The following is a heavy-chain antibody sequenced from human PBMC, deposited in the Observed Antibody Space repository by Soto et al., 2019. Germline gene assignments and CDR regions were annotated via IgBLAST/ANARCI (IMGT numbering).Heavy chain of an antibody. V-gene: IGHV3-9*01. J-gene: IGHJ1*01. CDR3: AKDMSNRRVVFEYFQH. CDR1: GFTFDDYA. Sequence: EVQLVESGGGLVQPGRSLRLSCAASGFTFDDYAMHWVRQAPGKGLEWVSGISWNSGSIGYADSVKGRFTISRDNAKNSLYLQMNSLRAEDTALYYCAKDMSNRRVVFEYFQHWGQGTLVTVSS. D-gene: IGHD2-8*01. CDR2: ISWNSGSI.